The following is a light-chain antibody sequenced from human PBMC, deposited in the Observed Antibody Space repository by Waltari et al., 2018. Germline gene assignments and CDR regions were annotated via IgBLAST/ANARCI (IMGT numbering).Light chain of an antibody. Sequence: IVLTQSPDTLSLSPGQRPTLSYRASQTINNNFLVWYQQKPGQAPRLLIHGASSRATGFPDRFSGSGSGTDFTLTISRLEPEDVAVYYCQQYDGSILTFGGGTKVEI. V-gene: IGKV3-20*01. CDR3: QQYDGSILT. J-gene: IGKJ4*01. CDR1: QTINNNF. CDR2: GAS.